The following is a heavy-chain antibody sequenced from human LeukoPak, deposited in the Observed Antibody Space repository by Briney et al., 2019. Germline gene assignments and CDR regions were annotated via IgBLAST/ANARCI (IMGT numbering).Heavy chain of an antibody. Sequence: GGSLRLSCAASGLNFDTYHMHWVRQAPGKGPEWVSAISGSGGSTYYADSVKGRFTISRDNSKNTLHLQMNSLRAEDTAVYYCAKDAKPYYYDSSGYYYAGAFDIWGQGTMVTVSS. CDR1: GLNFDTYH. CDR3: AKDAKPYYYDSSGYYYAGAFDI. V-gene: IGHV3-23*01. CDR2: ISGSGGST. J-gene: IGHJ3*02. D-gene: IGHD3-22*01.